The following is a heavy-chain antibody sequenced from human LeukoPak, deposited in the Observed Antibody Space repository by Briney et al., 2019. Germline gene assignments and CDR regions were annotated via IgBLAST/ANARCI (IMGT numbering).Heavy chain of an antibody. V-gene: IGHV3-30*04. CDR2: ISYGGIDK. CDR3: ARESWSDSVAFDI. D-gene: IGHD3-3*01. CDR1: RFTFSSYA. J-gene: IGHJ3*02. Sequence: GGSLRLSCAASRFTFSSYAMHWVRQAPGEGLEWVGLISYGGIDKSYADSVKGRFTISRDSSKRTLYLQMNSLRAEDTAMYYCARESWSDSVAFDIWGLGTMVIVSS.